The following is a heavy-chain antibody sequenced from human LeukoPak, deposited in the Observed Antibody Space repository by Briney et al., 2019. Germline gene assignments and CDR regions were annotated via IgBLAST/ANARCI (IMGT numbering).Heavy chain of an antibody. V-gene: IGHV3-15*04. Sequence: GGSLRLSCTASGFKFSDAWMTWVRQAPGKGLEWLGRIERGGSTDYAVPVNNRFTISRDDSKNTIYLQINGLKTEDTAVYYCKWERTVYYSLDVWGQGTTVTVSS. CDR3: KWERTVYYSLDV. CDR2: IERGGST. D-gene: IGHD1-26*01. CDR1: GFKFSDAW. J-gene: IGHJ6*02.